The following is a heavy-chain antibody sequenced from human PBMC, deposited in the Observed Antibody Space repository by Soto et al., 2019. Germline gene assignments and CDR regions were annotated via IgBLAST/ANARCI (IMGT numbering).Heavy chain of an antibody. CDR2: ISAYNGNT. Sequence: SVKVSFKASCYTFTSYGISWVRQAPGQGLEWMGWISAYNGNTNYAQKLQGRVTMTTDTSTSTAYMELRSLRSDDTAVYYCARADSYYDSSGYYYAHWGQGTLVTSPQ. CDR1: CYTFTSYG. CDR3: ARADSYYDSSGYYYAH. D-gene: IGHD3-22*01. J-gene: IGHJ4*02. V-gene: IGHV1-18*01.